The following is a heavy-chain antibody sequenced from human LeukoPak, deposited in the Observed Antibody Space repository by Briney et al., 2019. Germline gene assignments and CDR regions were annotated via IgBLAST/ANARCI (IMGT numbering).Heavy chain of an antibody. V-gene: IGHV4-61*02. CDR1: GGSISSGSYY. J-gene: IGHJ6*03. CDR3: ARDNGLWYSVGYYYYMDV. Sequence: SQTLSLTCTVSGGSISSGSYYWSWIRQPAGKGLEWIGRIYTSGSTNYNPSLKSRVTISVDTSKNQFSLKLSSVTAADTAVYYCARDNGLWYSVGYYYYMDVWGKGTTVTISS. CDR2: IYTSGST. D-gene: IGHD5-18*01.